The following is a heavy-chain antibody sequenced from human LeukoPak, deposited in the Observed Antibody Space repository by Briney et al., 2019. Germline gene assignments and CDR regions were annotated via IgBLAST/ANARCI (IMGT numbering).Heavy chain of an antibody. J-gene: IGHJ4*02. CDR3: ARDGQTGTTVY. CDR2: ISSSSSYI. D-gene: IGHD1-7*01. CDR1: GFTFSSYS. Sequence: PGGSLRFSCAASGFTFSSYSMNWVRQAPGKGLEWVSSISSSSSYIYYADSVKGRFTISRDNAKNSLHLQMNSLRAEDTAVYYCARDGQTGTTVYWGQGTLVTVSS. V-gene: IGHV3-21*01.